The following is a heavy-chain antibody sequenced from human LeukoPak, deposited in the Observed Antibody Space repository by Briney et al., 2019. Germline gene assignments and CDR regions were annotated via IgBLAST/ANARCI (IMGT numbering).Heavy chain of an antibody. J-gene: IGHJ5*02. Sequence: ASVKVSCKASGYTFTGYYMHWVRQAPGQGLEWMGWINPNSGGTNYAQKFQGRVTMTRDTSISTAYMELSRLRSDDTAVYYCARDRGAAGEVWWFDPWGQGTLVTVSS. CDR2: INPNSGGT. V-gene: IGHV1-2*02. D-gene: IGHD6-13*01. CDR1: GYTFTGYY. CDR3: ARDRGAAGEVWWFDP.